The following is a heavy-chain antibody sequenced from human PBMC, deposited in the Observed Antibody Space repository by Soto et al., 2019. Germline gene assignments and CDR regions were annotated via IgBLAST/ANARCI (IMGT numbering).Heavy chain of an antibody. D-gene: IGHD1-26*01. CDR3: ATQEVGGSYVYTFDP. Sequence: QLHLRESGPGLVKPSETLSLTCTVSGGSITSSSYYWGWIRQPPGKGLEWIGSIYYSGSTYYNPSPKSRVTISVDTSKHQFSLKLSSVTAADTAVYYCATQEVGGSYVYTFDPWGQGTLVTVSS. V-gene: IGHV4-39*01. J-gene: IGHJ5*02. CDR1: GGSITSSSYY. CDR2: IYYSGST.